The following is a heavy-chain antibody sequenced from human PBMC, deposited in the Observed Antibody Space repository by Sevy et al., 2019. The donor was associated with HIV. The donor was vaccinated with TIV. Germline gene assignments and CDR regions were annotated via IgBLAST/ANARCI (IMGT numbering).Heavy chain of an antibody. D-gene: IGHD2-21*02. Sequence: LSLTCAASGFTFSSYAMHWVRQAPGKGLEWVAVISYDGSNKYYADSVKGRFTISRDNFKNTLYLQMNSLRVEDTAVYFCARLFSCGGDCYYLDYWGQGAPVTVSS. CDR2: ISYDGSNK. J-gene: IGHJ4*02. V-gene: IGHV3-30-3*01. CDR3: ARLFSCGGDCYYLDY. CDR1: GFTFSSYA.